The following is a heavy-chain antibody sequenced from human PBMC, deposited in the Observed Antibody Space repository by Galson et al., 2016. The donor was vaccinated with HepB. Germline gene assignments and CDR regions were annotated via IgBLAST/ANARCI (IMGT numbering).Heavy chain of an antibody. CDR2: MSHTGGT. CDR3: AASSGWWRLAS. D-gene: IGHD6-19*01. J-gene: IGHJ4*02. V-gene: IGHV4-4*02. Sequence: SETLSLTCGVSGASITSGHWWSCVRQPLGKGLEWIGEMSHTGGTNYNPSLKSRVTIALDKSNNQFSVKITSMTAADTAVYYCAASSGWWRLASWGQGVLVPVSS. CDR1: GASITSGHW.